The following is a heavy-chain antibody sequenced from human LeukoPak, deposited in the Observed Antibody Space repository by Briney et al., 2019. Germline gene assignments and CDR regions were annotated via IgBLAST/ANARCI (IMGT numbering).Heavy chain of an antibody. CDR2: INHSGST. CDR1: GGSVSSGSYY. Sequence: SETLSLICTVSGGSVSSGSYYWSWIRQSPGKGLEWIGEINHSGSTNYNPSLKSRVTISVDTSKNQFSLKLSSVTAADTAVYYCARGTTVTTVAWFDPWGQGTLVTVSS. CDR3: ARGTTVTTVAWFDP. V-gene: IGHV4-61*01. J-gene: IGHJ5*02. D-gene: IGHD4-17*01.